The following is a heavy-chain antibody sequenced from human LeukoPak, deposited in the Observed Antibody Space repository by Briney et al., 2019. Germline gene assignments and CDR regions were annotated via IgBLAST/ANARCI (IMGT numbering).Heavy chain of an antibody. V-gene: IGHV3-30*18. D-gene: IGHD5-12*01. J-gene: IGHJ4*02. Sequence: QPGGSLRLSCAASGFTFSGYGMPWVRQAPGKGLEWVAVISYDGSNKYYADSVKGRFTISRDNSKNTLYLQMNSLRAEDTAVYYCAKVRNSGYSDFDYWGQGTLVTVSS. CDR1: GFTFSGYG. CDR3: AKVRNSGYSDFDY. CDR2: ISYDGSNK.